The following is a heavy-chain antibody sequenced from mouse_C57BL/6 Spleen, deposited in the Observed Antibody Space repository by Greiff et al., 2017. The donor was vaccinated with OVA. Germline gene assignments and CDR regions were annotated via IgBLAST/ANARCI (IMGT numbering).Heavy chain of an antibody. CDR2: ISDGGSYT. CDR3: ARRGSAYYGYFDY. CDR1: GFTFSSYA. J-gene: IGHJ2*01. D-gene: IGHD1-1*01. V-gene: IGHV5-4*01. Sequence: EVQGVESGGGLVKPGGSLKLSCAASGFTFSSYAMSWVRQTPEKRLEWVATISDGGSYTYYPDNVKGRFTISRDNAKNNLYLQMSHLKSEDTAMYYCARRGSAYYGYFDYWGQGTTLTVSS.